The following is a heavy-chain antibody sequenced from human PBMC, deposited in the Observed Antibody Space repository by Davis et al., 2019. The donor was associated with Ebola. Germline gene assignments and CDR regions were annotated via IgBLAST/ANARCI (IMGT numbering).Heavy chain of an antibody. Sequence: MPSETLSLTCAVYVGSFRGYYWSWIRQPPGKGLEWIGEINHSGSTNYNPSLKSRVTISVDTSKNQFSLKLSSVTAADTAVYYCARADDYSNYGWFDPWGQGTLVTVSS. CDR2: INHSGST. D-gene: IGHD4-11*01. V-gene: IGHV4-34*01. J-gene: IGHJ5*02. CDR3: ARADDYSNYGWFDP. CDR1: VGSFRGYY.